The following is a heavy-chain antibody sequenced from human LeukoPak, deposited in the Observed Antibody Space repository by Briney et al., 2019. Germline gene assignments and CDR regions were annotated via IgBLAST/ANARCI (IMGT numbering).Heavy chain of an antibody. CDR2: IRGKAYGATT. CDR1: GFTFGDYA. D-gene: IGHD1-1*01. CDR3: AGGRGTY. J-gene: IGHJ4*02. Sequence: GGSLRLSCTASGFTFGDYAMSWVRQAPGKGLESVSFIRGKAYGATTGYAASVKGRFPISRDDSKSIAYLQMNSLKTEDTAVYFCAGGRGTYWGQGTLVTVSS. V-gene: IGHV3-49*04.